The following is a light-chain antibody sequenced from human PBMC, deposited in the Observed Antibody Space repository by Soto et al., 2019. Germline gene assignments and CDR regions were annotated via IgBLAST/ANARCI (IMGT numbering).Light chain of an antibody. CDR1: SSDVGGYNY. V-gene: IGLV2-8*01. CDR2: EVS. J-gene: IGLJ2*01. CDR3: SSYGGNNNLL. Sequence: QSALTQPPSASGSPGQSVTISCTGTSSDVGGYNYVSWYQQHPGKAPKVMIYEVSKRPSGVPDRFSGSKSGNTASLTVSGLQAEDEADYYCSSYGGNNNLLFGGGTKLTAL.